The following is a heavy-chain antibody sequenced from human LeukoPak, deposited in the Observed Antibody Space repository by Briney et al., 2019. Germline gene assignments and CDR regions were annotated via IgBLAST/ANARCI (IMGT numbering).Heavy chain of an antibody. CDR2: INHSGST. J-gene: IGHJ5*02. V-gene: IGHV4-34*01. Sequence: SETLSLTCAVYGGSFSGYYWSWIRQPPGKGLEWIGEINHSGSTNYNPSLKSRVTISVDTSKNQFSLKLSSVTAADTAVYYCARDKTHGSSWYQWFDPWGQGTLVTVSS. D-gene: IGHD6-13*01. CDR1: GGSFSGYY. CDR3: ARDKTHGSSWYQWFDP.